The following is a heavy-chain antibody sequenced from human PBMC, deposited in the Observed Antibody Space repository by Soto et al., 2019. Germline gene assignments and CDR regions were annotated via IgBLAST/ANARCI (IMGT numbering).Heavy chain of an antibody. Sequence: ASVKVSCKASGYTFTGYYMHWVRQAPGQGLEWMGWINPNSGGTNYAQKFQGWVTMTRDTSISTAYMELSRLRSDDTAVYYCARVATVAGTLSPRGFDYWGQGTLVTVSS. J-gene: IGHJ4*02. CDR1: GYTFTGYY. D-gene: IGHD6-19*01. CDR3: ARVATVAGTLSPRGFDY. V-gene: IGHV1-2*04. CDR2: INPNSGGT.